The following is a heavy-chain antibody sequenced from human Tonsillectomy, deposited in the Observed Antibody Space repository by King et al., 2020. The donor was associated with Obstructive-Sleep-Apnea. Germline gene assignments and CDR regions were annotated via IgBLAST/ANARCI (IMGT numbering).Heavy chain of an antibody. CDR1: GFTFDDYA. V-gene: IGHV3-9*01. Sequence: VQLVESGGGLVQPGRSLRLSCGASGFTFDDYAMHWVRQAPGKGLEWVSGISWNSGSIAYADSVQGRFTISRDHAKNSLYLQMNNLRAEDTALYYCAKDLFYSGSASYFDYWGQGTLVTVSS. D-gene: IGHD3-10*01. CDR3: AKDLFYSGSASYFDY. CDR2: ISWNSGSI. J-gene: IGHJ4*02.